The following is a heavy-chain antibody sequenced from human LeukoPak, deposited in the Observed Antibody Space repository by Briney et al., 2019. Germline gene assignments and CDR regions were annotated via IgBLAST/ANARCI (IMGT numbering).Heavy chain of an antibody. CDR1: GYSISRGYY. CDR2: IYHSGNT. CDR3: ARVPHDDNPLRLYYLDY. J-gene: IGHJ4*02. D-gene: IGHD1-14*01. Sequence: SETLSLTCAVSGYSISRGYYWGWIRRPPGKGLEWIGSIYHSGNTYYNPSLKSRVTISLDTSKNQFSLKLNSVTAADTAVYYCARVPHDDNPLRLYYLDYWGQGTLVTVSS. V-gene: IGHV4-38-2*01.